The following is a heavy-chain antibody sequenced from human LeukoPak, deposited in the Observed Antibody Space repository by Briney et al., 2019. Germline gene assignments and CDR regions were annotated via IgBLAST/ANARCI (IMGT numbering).Heavy chain of an antibody. V-gene: IGHV3-48*03. CDR2: ISTTGTTI. J-gene: IGHJ4*02. CDR3: ARGGRIAVAGSDY. D-gene: IGHD6-19*01. Sequence: PGGSLRLSCAASGFTFSAYHINWVRQAPGKGLEWISYISTTGTTIHYADSVKGRFAISRDNAKNSLYLQMDSLRAEDTAVYYCARGGRIAVAGSDYWGQGTLVTVSS. CDR1: GFTFSAYH.